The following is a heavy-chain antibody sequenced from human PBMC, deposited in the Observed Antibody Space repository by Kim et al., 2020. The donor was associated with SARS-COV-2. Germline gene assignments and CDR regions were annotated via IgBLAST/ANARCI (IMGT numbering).Heavy chain of an antibody. J-gene: IGHJ6*02. CDR3: ARGLAVTTWYYYYGMDV. Sequence: SETLSLTCAVYGGSFSGYYWSWIRQPPGKGLEWIGEINHSGSTNYNPSLKSRVTISVDTSKNQFSLKLSSVTAADTAVYYCARGLAVTTWYYYYGMDVWGQGTTVTVSS. D-gene: IGHD4-17*01. CDR2: INHSGST. CDR1: GGSFSGYY. V-gene: IGHV4-34*01.